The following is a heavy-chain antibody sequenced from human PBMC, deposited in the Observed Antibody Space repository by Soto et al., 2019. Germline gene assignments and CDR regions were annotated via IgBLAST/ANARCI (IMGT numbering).Heavy chain of an antibody. V-gene: IGHV4-31*03. Sequence: SETLSLTCTVSGGSISSGGYYWSWIRQHPGKGLEWIGYIYYSGSTYYSTSLKSRVTISVDTSKNQFSLKLSSVTAADTAVYYCARETYGDYVGYFDPWGQGTLVTVSS. J-gene: IGHJ5*02. CDR1: GGSISSGGYY. CDR3: ARETYGDYVGYFDP. D-gene: IGHD4-17*01. CDR2: IYYSGST.